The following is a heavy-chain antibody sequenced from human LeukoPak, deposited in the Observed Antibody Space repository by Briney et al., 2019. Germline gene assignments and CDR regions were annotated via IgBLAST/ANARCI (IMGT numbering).Heavy chain of an antibody. Sequence: GGSLRLSCAASGFTFSSYAMSWVRQAPGKGLEWVSAMSGSGGFTYYADSVKGRFTISRDNSKNTLYLRMNSLRAEDAAVYYCARGAFGSSGWPLDYWGQGTLVTVSS. CDR2: MSGSGGFT. CDR3: ARGAFGSSGWPLDY. CDR1: GFTFSSYA. V-gene: IGHV3-23*01. D-gene: IGHD6-19*01. J-gene: IGHJ4*02.